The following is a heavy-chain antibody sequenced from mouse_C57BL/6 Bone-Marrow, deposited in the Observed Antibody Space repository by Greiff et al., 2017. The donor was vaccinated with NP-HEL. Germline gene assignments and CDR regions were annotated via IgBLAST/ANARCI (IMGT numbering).Heavy chain of an antibody. V-gene: IGHV5-9*01. CDR2: ISGGGGNT. CDR3: ARSLYDYEAWFAY. Sequence: EVQRVESGGGLVKPGGSLKLSCAASGFTFSSYTMSWVRQTPEKRLEWVATISGGGGNTYYPDSVKGRFTISRDNAKNTLYLQMSSLRSEDTALYYCARSLYDYEAWFAYWGQGTLVTVSA. D-gene: IGHD2-4*01. CDR1: GFTFSSYT. J-gene: IGHJ3*01.